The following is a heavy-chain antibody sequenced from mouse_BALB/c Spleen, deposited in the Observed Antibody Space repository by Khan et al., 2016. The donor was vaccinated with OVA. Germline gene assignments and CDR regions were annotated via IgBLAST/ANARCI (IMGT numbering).Heavy chain of an antibody. Sequence: DLVKPGASVKLSCKASGYTFTSYWINWIKQRPGQGLEWIGRIAPGSGSTSYTEMFKGEATLTVDTSSSTAYIQLSSLSSEDSAVYLYARSNYYGSGLYAMDYWGQGTSVTVSS. CDR1: GYTFTSYW. J-gene: IGHJ4*01. CDR3: ARSNYYGSGLYAMDY. V-gene: IGHV1S41*01. CDR2: IAPGSGST. D-gene: IGHD1-1*01.